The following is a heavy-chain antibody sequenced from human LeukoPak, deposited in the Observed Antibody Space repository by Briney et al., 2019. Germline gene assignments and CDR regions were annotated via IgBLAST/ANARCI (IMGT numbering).Heavy chain of an antibody. CDR1: GDSVSTNSVA. Sequence: SQTLSLTCAISGDSVSTNSVAWNWIRQSPSIGLEWLGRTSYRSKWYNDYAVSVKSRITITPDTSKNQFSLQLNSVTPEDTAVYYCAREAEITRFDYWGQGTPVTVSS. CDR2: TSYRSKWYN. CDR3: AREAEITRFDY. V-gene: IGHV6-1*01. J-gene: IGHJ4*02. D-gene: IGHD5-24*01.